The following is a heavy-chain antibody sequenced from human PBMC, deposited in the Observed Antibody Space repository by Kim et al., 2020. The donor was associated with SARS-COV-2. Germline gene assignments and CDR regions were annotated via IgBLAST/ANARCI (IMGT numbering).Heavy chain of an antibody. CDR1: GFTFSTYG. V-gene: IGHV3-33*01. D-gene: IGHD4-17*01. Sequence: GGSQRLSCAASGFTFSTYGMHWVRQVLGKGLVWVAVIWYDGSNTYYADFVKGRFTISRDISKKTLYLQMNSLRAEDTAVYYCARTTYGDYHYYYGMDVWGPGTTVTVS. J-gene: IGHJ6*02. CDR2: IWYDGSNT. CDR3: ARTTYGDYHYYYGMDV.